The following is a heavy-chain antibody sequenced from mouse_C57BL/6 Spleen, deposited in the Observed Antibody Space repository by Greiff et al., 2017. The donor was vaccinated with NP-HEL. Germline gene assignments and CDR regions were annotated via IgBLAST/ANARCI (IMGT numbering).Heavy chain of an antibody. J-gene: IGHJ1*03. CDR2: ISYDGSN. D-gene: IGHD1-1*01. V-gene: IGHV3-6*01. Sequence: EVKLQESGPGLVKPSQSLSLTCSVTGYSITSGYYWNWIRQFPGNKLEWMGYISYDGSNNYNPSLKNRISITRDTSKNQFFLKLNSVTTEDTATYYCASRIVTTVPYWYFDVWGTGTTVTVSS. CDR3: ASRIVTTVPYWYFDV. CDR1: GYSITSGYY.